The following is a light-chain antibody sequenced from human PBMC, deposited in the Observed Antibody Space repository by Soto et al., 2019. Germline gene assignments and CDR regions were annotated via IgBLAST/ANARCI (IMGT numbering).Light chain of an antibody. CDR3: QKSNSSPFT. V-gene: IGKV1-27*01. Sequence: DIQMTQSPSSLSASVGDRVTITCRASRDIANYLAWYQQKPGKVPQLLIYGASTLQSGVPSRFSGSGSGTDFTLTISSLQPEDVATYYCQKSNSSPFTFGPGTKVNIE. CDR1: RDIANY. J-gene: IGKJ3*01. CDR2: GAS.